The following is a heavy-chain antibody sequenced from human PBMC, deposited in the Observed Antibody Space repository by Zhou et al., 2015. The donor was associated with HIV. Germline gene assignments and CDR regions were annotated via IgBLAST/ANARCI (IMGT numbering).Heavy chain of an antibody. Sequence: QVQLVQSGAELKKPGASVRVSCQASGYIFTNYDVIWVRQGTGQGLEWMGWMSPTSGNTGYAPKFRGRVTMTRDTSTDTAYMEVKRLTSDDTAMYYCAMPTIFGVAPYYYYGMDVWGQGTTVTVSS. CDR3: AMPTIFGVAPYYYYGMDV. D-gene: IGHD3-3*01. CDR1: GYIFTNYD. J-gene: IGHJ6*02. CDR2: MSPTSGNT. V-gene: IGHV1-8*01.